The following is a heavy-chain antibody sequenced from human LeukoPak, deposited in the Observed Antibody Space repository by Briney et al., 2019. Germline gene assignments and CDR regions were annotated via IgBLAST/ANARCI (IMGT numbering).Heavy chain of an antibody. J-gene: IGHJ4*02. D-gene: IGHD4-23*01. Sequence: SVKVSCKASGGTFSSYAISWVRQAPGQGLEWMGRIIPILGIANYAQKFQGRVTITADKSTSTAYMELSSLRSEDTAVYYCARKGDYGGNSADYWGQGTLVTVSS. V-gene: IGHV1-69*04. CDR3: ARKGDYGGNSADY. CDR2: IIPILGIA. CDR1: GGTFSSYA.